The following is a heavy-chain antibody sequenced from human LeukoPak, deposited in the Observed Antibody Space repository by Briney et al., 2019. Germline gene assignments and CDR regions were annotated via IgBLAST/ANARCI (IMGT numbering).Heavy chain of an antibody. D-gene: IGHD6-13*01. Sequence: GGTLRLSCAASGFTFSSYGMSWVRQAPGKGLEWVSAISGSGGSTYYADSVKGRFTISRDNSKNTLYLQMNSLRAEDTAVYYCAKQQQLAGNYYYYYMDVWGKGTTVTISS. CDR3: AKQQQLAGNYYYYYMDV. V-gene: IGHV3-23*01. CDR2: ISGSGGST. J-gene: IGHJ6*03. CDR1: GFTFSSYG.